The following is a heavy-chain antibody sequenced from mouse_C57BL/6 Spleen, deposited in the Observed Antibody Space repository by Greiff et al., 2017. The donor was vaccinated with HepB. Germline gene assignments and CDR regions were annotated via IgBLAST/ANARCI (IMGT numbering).Heavy chain of an antibody. Sequence: VQLQQSGTELVKPGASVKLSCKASGYTFTSYWMHWVKQRPGQGLEWIGNINPSNGGTNYNEKFKSKATLTVDKSSSTAYMQLSSLTSEDSAVYYGARIYYGNYGDYFDYWGQGTTLTVSS. J-gene: IGHJ2*01. CDR1: GYTFTSYW. D-gene: IGHD2-1*01. CDR3: ARIYYGNYGDYFDY. V-gene: IGHV1-53*01. CDR2: INPSNGGT.